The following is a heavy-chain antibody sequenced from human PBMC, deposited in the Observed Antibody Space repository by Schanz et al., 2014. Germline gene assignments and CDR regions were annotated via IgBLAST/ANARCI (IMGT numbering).Heavy chain of an antibody. D-gene: IGHD1-1*01. CDR3: ARDRRNADLDY. CDR2: FDAHDGRA. V-gene: IGHV3-23*01. Sequence: EVHLLESGGGLVQPGGSLRLSCAASGFTFSSYWMHWVRQVPGKGLVWVSGFDAHDGRAYYADSAKGRFTISRDNSKNTVHLQMNSLRAEDTALYYCARDRRNADLDYWGQGTLVTVSS. CDR1: GFTFSSYW. J-gene: IGHJ4*02.